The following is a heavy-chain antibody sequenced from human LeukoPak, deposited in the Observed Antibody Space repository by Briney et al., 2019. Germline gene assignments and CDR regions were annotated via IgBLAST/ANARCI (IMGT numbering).Heavy chain of an antibody. CDR3: ARGSRGYSYGKIDY. V-gene: IGHV3-21*01. D-gene: IGHD5-18*01. CDR1: GFTFSSYS. Sequence: SGGSLRLSCAASGFTFSSYSMNWVRQAPGKGLEWVSSISSSSSYIYYADSVKGRFTISRDNAKNSLYLQMNGLRAEDTAVYYCARGSRGYSYGKIDYWGQGTLVTVSS. CDR2: ISSSSSYI. J-gene: IGHJ4*02.